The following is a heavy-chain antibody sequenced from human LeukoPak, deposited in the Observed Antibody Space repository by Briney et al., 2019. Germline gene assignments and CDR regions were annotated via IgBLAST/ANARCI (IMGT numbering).Heavy chain of an antibody. CDR3: ARDTRSYDSSGYYFFDF. CDR2: INYSGST. Sequence: SETLSLTCTVSGASIRSYYWNWLRQPPGKGLECIGYINYSGSTNSNPSLKSRATISMDTSKHHFSLKLSSVTAADTAVYYCARDTRSYDSSGYYFFDFWGQGTLVTVSS. CDR1: GASIRSYY. J-gene: IGHJ4*02. D-gene: IGHD3-22*01. V-gene: IGHV4-59*01.